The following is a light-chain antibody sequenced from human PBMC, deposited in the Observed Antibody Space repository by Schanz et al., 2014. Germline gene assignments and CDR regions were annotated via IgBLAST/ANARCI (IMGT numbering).Light chain of an antibody. J-gene: IGLJ3*02. CDR1: SSDVGGYNY. CDR3: CSYTTSSTWV. Sequence: QSALTQPASVSGSPGQSITFSCTGTSSDVGGYNYVSWYQQHPGKAPKLIIYDVTNRPSGVSNRFSGSKSGNTASLTISGLQAEDEADYYCCSYTTSSTWVFGGGTKVTVL. CDR2: DVT. V-gene: IGLV2-14*03.